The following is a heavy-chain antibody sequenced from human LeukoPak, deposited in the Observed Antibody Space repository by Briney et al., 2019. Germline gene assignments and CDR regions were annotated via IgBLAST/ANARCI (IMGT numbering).Heavy chain of an antibody. CDR1: GGSISSGGYY. CDR3: ASVQMGAFDY. D-gene: IGHD1-26*01. CDR2: IYYSGST. V-gene: IGHV4-31*03. Sequence: SETLSLTCTVSGGSISSGGYYWSWIRQHPGKGLEWIGYIYYSGSTYYNPSLKSRVTISVDTSKNQFSLKLSSVTAADTAVYYCASVQMGAFDYWGQGTLVTVSS. J-gene: IGHJ4*02.